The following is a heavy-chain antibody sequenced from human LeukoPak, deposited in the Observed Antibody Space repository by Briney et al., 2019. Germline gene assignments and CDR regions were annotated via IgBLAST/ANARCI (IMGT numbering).Heavy chain of an antibody. D-gene: IGHD6-19*01. CDR1: GYSFTSYW. J-gene: IGHJ4*02. CDR3: ARHSMGRSPVVDY. V-gene: IGHV5-10-1*04. Sequence: GESLKISCKGSGYSFTSYWISWVRQMPGKGLEWMGRIDPSDSYTNYSPSFQGQVTISADKSISTAYLQWSSLKASDTAMYYCARHSMGRSPVVDYWGQGTLVTVSS. CDR2: IDPSDSYT.